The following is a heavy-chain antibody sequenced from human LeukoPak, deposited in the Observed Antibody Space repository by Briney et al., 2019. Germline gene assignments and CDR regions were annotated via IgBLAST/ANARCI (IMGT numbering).Heavy chain of an antibody. V-gene: IGHV1-2*02. CDR2: INPSSGGT. D-gene: IGHD5-12*01. J-gene: IGHJ4*02. CDR3: AKNPYEYYFDY. CDR1: GYTLTGYY. Sequence: ASVKVSCKASGYTLTGYYTHWVRLAPGQGLEWMGWINPSSGGTNYAQKFQGRVTMTRDTSISTAYMELSRLRSDDTAVYYCAKNPYEYYFDYWGQGTLVTVSS.